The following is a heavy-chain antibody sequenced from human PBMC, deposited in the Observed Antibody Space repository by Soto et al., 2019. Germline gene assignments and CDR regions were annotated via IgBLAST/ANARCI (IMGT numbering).Heavy chain of an antibody. J-gene: IGHJ3*02. CDR1: GFTFSSYA. Sequence: EVQLLESGGGLVQPGGSLRLSCAASGFTFSSYAMSWVRQAPGKVLEWVSAISGSGGSTYYAGSVKGRFTISRDNSKTALYLHRNRLIAEDTCVYYCAKEGRSRGGAFYIWCQGTRVTVSS. CDR2: ISGSGGST. V-gene: IGHV3-23*01. CDR3: AKEGRSRGGAFYI. D-gene: IGHD3-16*01.